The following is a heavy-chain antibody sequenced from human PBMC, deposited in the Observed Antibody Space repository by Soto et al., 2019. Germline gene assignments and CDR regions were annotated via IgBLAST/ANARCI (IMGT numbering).Heavy chain of an antibody. CDR2: ISAYNGNT. D-gene: IGHD4-17*01. V-gene: IGHV1-18*01. CDR3: ARWRTNGDYVENCFCDY. J-gene: IGHJ4*02. CDR1: GYTFTSYG. Sequence: QVQLVQSGAEVKKPGASVKVSCKASGYTFTSYGISWVRQAPGQGLEWMGWISAYNGNTNYAQKLQGRVTMTTDTSTSTAYMELRSLRSDDTAVYYCARWRTNGDYVENCFCDYWGQGTLVTVSS.